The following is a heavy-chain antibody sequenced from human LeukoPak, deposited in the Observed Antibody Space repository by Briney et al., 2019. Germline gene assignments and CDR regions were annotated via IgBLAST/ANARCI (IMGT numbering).Heavy chain of an antibody. Sequence: PGGSLRLSCAASGFTFSSYSMNWVRQAPGKGLEWVSSISSSSSYIYYADSVKGRFTISRDNAKNSLYLQMNSLRAEDTAVYYCARGGGSGSYMYYFDYWGQGTLVTVSS. V-gene: IGHV3-21*01. CDR2: ISSSSSYI. D-gene: IGHD3-10*01. CDR1: GFTFSSYS. CDR3: ARGGGSGSYMYYFDY. J-gene: IGHJ4*02.